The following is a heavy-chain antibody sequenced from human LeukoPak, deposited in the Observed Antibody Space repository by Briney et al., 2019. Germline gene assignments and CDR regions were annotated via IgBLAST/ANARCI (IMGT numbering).Heavy chain of an antibody. CDR2: LGYDENNK. J-gene: IGHJ4*02. CDR1: GFSFKSYA. D-gene: IGHD2-15*01. Sequence: GGSRKLSLPGLGFSFKSYAMHWVRQAPGRGLEGLPFLGYDENNKYYADSVKGRFTISRDNSKNMLFLQMNSLRAEDTAVYYCARDPQYCSGGSCYSRYSFDYWGQGTLVTVSS. CDR3: ARDPQYCSGGSCYSRYSFDY. V-gene: IGHV3-30*02.